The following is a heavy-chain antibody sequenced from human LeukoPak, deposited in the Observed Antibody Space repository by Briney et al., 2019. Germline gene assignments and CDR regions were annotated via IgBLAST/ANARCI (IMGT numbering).Heavy chain of an antibody. V-gene: IGHV3-15*01. CDR2: IKSKTDGGTT. J-gene: IGHJ4*02. Sequence: GGSLRLSCAASGFTFSNAWMSWVRQAPGKGLEWVGRIKSKTDGGTTDYAAPVKGRFTISRDDSKNTLYLQMNSLKTEDTAVYYCTTGRCFDEYYFDYWGQGTLVTVSS. CDR3: TTGRCFDEYYFDY. D-gene: IGHD3-9*01. CDR1: GFTFSNAW.